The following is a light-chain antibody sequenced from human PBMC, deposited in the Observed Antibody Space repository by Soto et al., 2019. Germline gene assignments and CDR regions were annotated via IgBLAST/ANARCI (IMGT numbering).Light chain of an antibody. Sequence: DIQMTQSPSSLSASVGDRVTITCRASQSISSYLHWYQQKPGKAPNLLIYAASNLQSGVPSRFSGSGSGTDFTLTISSLQPTDCATYYFQQSSSTPLTFGGGTKVEIK. CDR1: QSISSY. J-gene: IGKJ4*01. V-gene: IGKV1-39*01. CDR2: AAS. CDR3: QQSSSTPLT.